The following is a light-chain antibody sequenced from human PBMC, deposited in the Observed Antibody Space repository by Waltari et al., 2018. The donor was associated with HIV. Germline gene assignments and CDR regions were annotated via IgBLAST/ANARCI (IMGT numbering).Light chain of an antibody. J-gene: IGLJ2*01. Sequence: SCTGTSSDVGGYNYVSWYQQYPGKAPKFMIYDVSKRPSGVPDRFSGSKSGNTASLTISGLQAEDEADYYSCSYAGSYTVFGGGTKLTVL. CDR3: CSYAGSYTV. V-gene: IGLV2-11*01. CDR1: SSDVGGYNY. CDR2: DVS.